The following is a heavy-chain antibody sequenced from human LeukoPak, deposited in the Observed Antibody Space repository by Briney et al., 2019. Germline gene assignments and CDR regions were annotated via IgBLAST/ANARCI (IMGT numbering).Heavy chain of an antibody. CDR2: ISSSSSYI. V-gene: IGHV3-21*01. D-gene: IGHD3-16*02. Sequence: PGGSLRLSCAASGFTFSSYSMNWVRQAPGKGLEWVSSISSSSSYIYYADSVKGRFTIFRDNAKNSLYLQMNSLRAEDTAVYYCARDYDYVWGSYRPGNYFDYWGQGTLVTVSS. J-gene: IGHJ4*02. CDR1: GFTFSSYS. CDR3: ARDYDYVWGSYRPGNYFDY.